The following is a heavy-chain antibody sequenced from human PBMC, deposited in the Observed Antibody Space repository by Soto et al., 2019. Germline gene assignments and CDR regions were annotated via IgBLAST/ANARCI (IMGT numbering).Heavy chain of an antibody. CDR1: GFSFSSYA. Sequence: GGSLRLSCAGSGFSFSSYAISWVRQAPGKGLEWVSAITGSADTTYYADSVKGRFTISRDNSKNTVYLQMNSLRVEDTALYYCARDPLIYGSSWYPNWFGPWGQGTLVTVSS. CDR2: ITGSADTT. CDR3: ARDPLIYGSSWYPNWFGP. D-gene: IGHD6-13*01. J-gene: IGHJ5*02. V-gene: IGHV3-23*01.